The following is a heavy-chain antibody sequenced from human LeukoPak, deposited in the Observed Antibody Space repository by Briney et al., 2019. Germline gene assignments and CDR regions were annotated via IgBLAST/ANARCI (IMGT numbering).Heavy chain of an antibody. CDR1: GGTFSTYV. Sequence: PGGSLRLSCAASGGTFSTYVMTWVRQAPGKGLEWVSGISGGGGSTYYADSVKGRFTLSNENSKNTLYLQVSSRRGEDTAVYFCAKTYSSGWYYFDYWGQGNLVTVSS. CDR3: AKTYSSGWYYFDY. V-gene: IGHV3-23*01. CDR2: ISGGGGST. J-gene: IGHJ4*02. D-gene: IGHD6-19*01.